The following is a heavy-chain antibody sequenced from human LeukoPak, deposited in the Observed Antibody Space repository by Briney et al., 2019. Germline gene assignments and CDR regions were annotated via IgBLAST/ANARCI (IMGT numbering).Heavy chain of an antibody. D-gene: IGHD3-3*01. J-gene: IGHJ4*02. Sequence: GGSLRLSCAASGFTFSSYWMSWVRQAPGKGLEWVANIKQDGSEKYYVDSVKGRFTISRDNAKNSLYLQMNSLRAEDTAVHYCAAQSGYYDFWSGYSPRPSDYWGQGTLVTVSS. CDR2: IKQDGSEK. CDR1: GFTFSSYW. CDR3: AAQSGYYDFWSGYSPRPSDY. V-gene: IGHV3-7*01.